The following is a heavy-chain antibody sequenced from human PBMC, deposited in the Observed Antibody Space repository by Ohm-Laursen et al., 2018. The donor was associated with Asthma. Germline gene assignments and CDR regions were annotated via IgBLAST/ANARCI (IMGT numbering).Heavy chain of an antibody. D-gene: IGHD6-13*01. CDR3: ARDRDSSSWGYYYYGMDV. CDR2: ISYDGSNK. J-gene: IGHJ6*02. CDR1: GFTFSSYA. V-gene: IGHV3-30-3*01. Sequence: SSLRLSCAASGFTFSSYAMHWVRQAPGKGLEWVAVISYDGSNKYYADSVKGRFTISRDNSKNTLYLQMNSLRAEDTAVYYCARDRDSSSWGYYYYGMDVWGQGTTVTVSS.